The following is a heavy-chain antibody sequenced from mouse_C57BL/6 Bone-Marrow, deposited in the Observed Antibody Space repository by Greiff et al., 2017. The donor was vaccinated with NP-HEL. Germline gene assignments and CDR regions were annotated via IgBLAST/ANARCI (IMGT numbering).Heavy chain of an antibody. CDR2: IDPANGNT. D-gene: IGHD3-2*02. CDR3: APQATFDY. Sequence: VQLQQSVAELVRPGASVKLSCTASGFNIKNTYMHGVKQRPEQGLEWIGRIDPANGNTKYAPKFQGKATITADTSSNTAYLQLSSLTSEDTAIYYCAPQATFDYWGQGTTLTVSS. CDR1: GFNIKNTY. V-gene: IGHV14-3*01. J-gene: IGHJ2*01.